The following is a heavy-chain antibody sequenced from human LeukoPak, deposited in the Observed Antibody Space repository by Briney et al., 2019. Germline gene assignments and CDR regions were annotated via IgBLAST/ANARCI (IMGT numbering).Heavy chain of an antibody. Sequence: ASETLSLTCTVSGGSISSCYWSWIRQPPGKGLEWIGYLYHSGTTNYNLSLKSRVTISVDTSKNEFSLKLTSVTAADTAVYYCARLGYNDYVARYFDLWGRGTLVTVSS. CDR2: LYHSGTT. D-gene: IGHD5-24*01. J-gene: IGHJ2*01. V-gene: IGHV4-59*08. CDR1: GGSISSCY. CDR3: ARLGYNDYVARYFDL.